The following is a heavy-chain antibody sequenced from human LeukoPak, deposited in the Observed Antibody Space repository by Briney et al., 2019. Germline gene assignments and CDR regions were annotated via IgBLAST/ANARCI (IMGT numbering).Heavy chain of an antibody. V-gene: IGHV3-23*01. D-gene: IGHD5-18*01. J-gene: IGHJ4*02. Sequence: GGSLRLSCAASGFTFSDYAMNWVRQAPGKGLEWVSTISGSGGSTYYADSVKGRFTISRDNSKNTLYLQMNSLRAEDTAVYYCAKGRKTDTAILNYWGQGTLVTVSS. CDR3: AKGRKTDTAILNY. CDR2: ISGSGGST. CDR1: GFTFSDYA.